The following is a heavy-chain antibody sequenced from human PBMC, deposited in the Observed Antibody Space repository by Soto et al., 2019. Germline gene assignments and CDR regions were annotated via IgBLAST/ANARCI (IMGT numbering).Heavy chain of an antibody. CDR1: GYTFTSYG. CDR3: ASHSSHWPFFDF. V-gene: IGHV1-69*04. CDR2: IIPILGIA. Sequence: ASVKVSCKASGYTFTSYGISWVRQAPGQGLEWMGRIIPILGIANYAQKFQGRVTITADKSTSTAYMELSSLRSEDTAVYYCASHSSHWPFFDFWGQGTLVTVSS. D-gene: IGHD6-13*01. J-gene: IGHJ4*02.